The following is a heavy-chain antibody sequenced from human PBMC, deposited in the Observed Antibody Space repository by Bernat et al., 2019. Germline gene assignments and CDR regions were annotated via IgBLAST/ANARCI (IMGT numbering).Heavy chain of an antibody. J-gene: IGHJ3*02. V-gene: IGHV3-23*01. CDR1: GFTFSSYA. Sequence: EVQLLESGGGLVQPGGSLRLSCAASGFTFSSYAMSWVRQAPGKGLEWISIFSGSGDNTNYADSVKGRFTISRDNSKNTLYLQMNSLRAEDTAVYYCAKDGLGHDFDIWGQGTMVTVSS. CDR2: FSGSGDNT. D-gene: IGHD3-10*01. CDR3: AKDGLGHDFDI.